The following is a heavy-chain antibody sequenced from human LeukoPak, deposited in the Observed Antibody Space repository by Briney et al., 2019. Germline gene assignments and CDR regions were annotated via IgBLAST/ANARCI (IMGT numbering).Heavy chain of an antibody. CDR1: GFSFSNYW. D-gene: IGHD6-19*01. CDR2: INQDGSVK. J-gene: IGHJ4*02. CDR3: AKAPKGWLVPLYFY. V-gene: IGHV3-7*03. Sequence: PGGSLRLSCAASGFSFSNYWMTWVRQAPGKGLEWVANINQDGSVKYFVDSLTGRFTISRDNAKNSVFLQMNSLRAEDTAVYYCAKAPKGWLVPLYFYWGQGTLVTVSS.